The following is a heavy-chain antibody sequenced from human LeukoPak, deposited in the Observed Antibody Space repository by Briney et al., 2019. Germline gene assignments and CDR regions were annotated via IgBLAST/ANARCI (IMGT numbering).Heavy chain of an antibody. CDR1: GYTFTSYD. J-gene: IGHJ4*02. CDR2: ISTYNDNT. CDR3: ARIQSRIIAARPGDPAFDY. Sequence: ASVKVSCKASGYTFTSYDISWVRQAPGQGLEWMGWISTYNDNTHYAQKLQGRVTMTTDTSTSTVYMELKSLRSDDTAVDYCARIQSRIIAARPGDPAFDYWGRGTLVTVSS. V-gene: IGHV1-18*01. D-gene: IGHD6-6*01.